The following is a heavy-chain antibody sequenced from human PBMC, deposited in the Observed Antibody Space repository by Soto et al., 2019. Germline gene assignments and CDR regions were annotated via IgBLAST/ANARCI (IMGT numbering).Heavy chain of an antibody. Sequence: ASVKVSCKASGYTLTGYYMHWVRQAPGQGLEWMGWFNPNSGGTNYAQKFQGWVTMTRDTSISTAYMELSRLRSDDTAVYYCAERRSNQFDYWGQGTLVTVSP. CDR2: FNPNSGGT. CDR1: GYTLTGYY. D-gene: IGHD6-6*01. CDR3: AERRSNQFDY. V-gene: IGHV1-2*04. J-gene: IGHJ4*02.